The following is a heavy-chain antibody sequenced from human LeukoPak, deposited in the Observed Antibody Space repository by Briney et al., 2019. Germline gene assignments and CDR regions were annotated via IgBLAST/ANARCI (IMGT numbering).Heavy chain of an antibody. J-gene: IGHJ5*02. D-gene: IGHD3-10*01. CDR3: ARVPPGDTMVRGAHFDP. Sequence: GGSLRLSCAASGFTFSSYEMNWVRQAPGKGLEWDSYISSSGSTIYYADSVKGRFTISRDNAKNSLYLQMNSLRAEDTAVYYCARVPPGDTMVRGAHFDPWGQGTLVTVSS. CDR1: GFTFSSYE. CDR2: ISSSGSTI. V-gene: IGHV3-48*03.